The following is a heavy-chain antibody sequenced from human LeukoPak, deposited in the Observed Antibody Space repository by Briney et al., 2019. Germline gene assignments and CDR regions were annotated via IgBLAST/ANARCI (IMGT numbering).Heavy chain of an antibody. CDR1: GGTFSSYA. J-gene: IGHJ5*02. CDR3: ARDQDSSSFGWFDP. Sequence: GASVEVSCKASGGTFSSYAISWVRQAPGQGLEWMGGIIPIFGTANYAQKFQGRVTITTDESTSTAYMELSSLRSEDTAVYYCARDQDSSSFGWFDPWGQGTLVTVSS. CDR2: IIPIFGTA. V-gene: IGHV1-69*05. D-gene: IGHD6-13*01.